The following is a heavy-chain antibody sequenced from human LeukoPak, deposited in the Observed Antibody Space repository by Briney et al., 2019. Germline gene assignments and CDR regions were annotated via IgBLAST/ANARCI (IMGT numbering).Heavy chain of an antibody. D-gene: IGHD3-22*01. CDR2: ISGSGGST. J-gene: IGHJ3*02. CDR3: AKGDYYDSSGYSTYPSAFDI. Sequence: GGSLRLFCAASGFLLSSYAMSWVRHARGKGLEWVSAISGSGGSTYYADSVECRFTISRNNSKNTLYLQMNSLRAEDTAVYYCAKGDYYDSSGYSTYPSAFDIWGQGTMVTVSS. CDR1: GFLLSSYA. V-gene: IGHV3-23*01.